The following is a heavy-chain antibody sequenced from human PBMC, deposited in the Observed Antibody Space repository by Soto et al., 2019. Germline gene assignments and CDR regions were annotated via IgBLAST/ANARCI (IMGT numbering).Heavy chain of an antibody. CDR1: GYTFTSYG. CDR2: ISAYNGNT. J-gene: IGHJ4*02. Sequence: ASVKVSCKASGYTFTSYGISWVRQAPGQGLEWMGWISAYNGNTNYAQKLQGRVTMTTDTSTSTAYMELRSLRSDDTAIYYSGSTYYNPSLKSRVTISVDTSKNQFSLKLSSVTAADTAVYYCARICCVDPDTPYSGYDRPSPGFDYWGQGTLVTVSS. D-gene: IGHD3-10*01. V-gene: IGHV1-18*01. CDR3: GSTYYNPSLKSRVTISVDTSKNQFSLKLSSVTAADTAVYYCARICCVDPDTPYSGYDRPSPGFDY.